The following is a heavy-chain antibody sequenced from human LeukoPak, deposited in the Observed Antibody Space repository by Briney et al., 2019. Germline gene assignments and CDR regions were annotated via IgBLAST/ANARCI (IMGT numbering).Heavy chain of an antibody. Sequence: SVKVSCKASGYTFTSYYMHWVRQAPGQGLEWMGGIIPIFGTANYAQKFQGRVTITADESTSTAYMELSSLRSEDTAVYYCARDFAPYGTSFNYWGQGTLVTVSS. CDR2: IIPIFGTA. V-gene: IGHV1-69*13. D-gene: IGHD3-16*01. J-gene: IGHJ4*01. CDR3: ARDFAPYGTSFNY. CDR1: GYTFTSYY.